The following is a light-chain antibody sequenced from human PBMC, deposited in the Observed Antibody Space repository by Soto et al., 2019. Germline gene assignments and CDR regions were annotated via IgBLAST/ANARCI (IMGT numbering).Light chain of an antibody. V-gene: IGKV3-11*01. CDR2: DAS. J-gene: IGKJ3*01. CDR3: QQRSNSLT. Sequence: EIVLTQSPATLFLSPGERATLSCRASQSVSSYLAWYQQKPGQAPRLLIYDASNRATGIPARFSGSGSGKDFTLTISSLEPEDFAVYYCQQRSNSLTFGPGTKVDIK. CDR1: QSVSSY.